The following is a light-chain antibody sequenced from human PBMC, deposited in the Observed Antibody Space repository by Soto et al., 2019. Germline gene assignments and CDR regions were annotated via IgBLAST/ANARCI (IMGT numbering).Light chain of an antibody. CDR2: KAS. CDR3: QHYNDYSRV. CDR1: QSVDSW. J-gene: IGKJ1*01. V-gene: IGKV1-5*03. Sequence: DIQMTQSPSSLSASIGDRVTITSRASQSVDSWLAWYQQQPGKAPKLLIYKASSLQTGVPSRFSGSGSGTEFTLTISSLQPDDFATYYCQHYNDYSRVFGQGTKVEIK.